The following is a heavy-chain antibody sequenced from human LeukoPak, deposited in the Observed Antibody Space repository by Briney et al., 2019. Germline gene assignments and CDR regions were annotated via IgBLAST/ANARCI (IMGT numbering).Heavy chain of an antibody. CDR2: IYHSGST. D-gene: IGHD3-9*01. Sequence: SETLSLTCTVSGYSISSGYYWGWIRQPPGKGLEWIGSIYHSGSTYYNPSLKSRVTISVDTSKNQFSLKLSSVTAADTAVYYCARDRDDILTGYLDVWGKGTTVTVSS. CDR1: GYSISSGYY. CDR3: ARDRDDILTGYLDV. J-gene: IGHJ6*04. V-gene: IGHV4-38-2*02.